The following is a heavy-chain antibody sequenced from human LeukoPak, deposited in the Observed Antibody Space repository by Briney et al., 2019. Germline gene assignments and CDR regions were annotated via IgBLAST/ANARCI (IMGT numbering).Heavy chain of an antibody. Sequence: SETLSLTCAVYGGSFSGYYWSWIRQPPGKGLEWIGEINHSGSTNYNPSLKSRVTISVDTSKNQFSLKLSSVTAADTAVYYCARASGTTLPWFDPWGQGTLVTVSS. CDR1: GGSFSGYY. J-gene: IGHJ5*02. D-gene: IGHD1-7*01. CDR3: ARASGTTLPWFDP. CDR2: INHSGST. V-gene: IGHV4-34*01.